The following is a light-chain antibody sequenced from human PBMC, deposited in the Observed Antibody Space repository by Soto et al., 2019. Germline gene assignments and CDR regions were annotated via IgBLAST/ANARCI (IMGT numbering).Light chain of an antibody. CDR3: HQYATSPQT. CDR1: QSVPKNY. J-gene: IGKJ1*01. Sequence: EIVLTQSPGTLSLSPGERATLSCRASQSVPKNYLAWYQHKPGQAPRLLIHGPSSRATGIPDRFSGSGSGTDFTLSISRQEPEDFAVYYCHQYATSPQTFGQGTKVEIK. V-gene: IGKV3-20*01. CDR2: GPS.